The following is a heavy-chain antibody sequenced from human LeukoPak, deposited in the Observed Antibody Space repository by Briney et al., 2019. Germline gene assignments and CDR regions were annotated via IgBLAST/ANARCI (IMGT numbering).Heavy chain of an antibody. CDR1: GFTFSSYG. CDR2: ISYDGSNK. CDR3: AKAPWGLYDSSGYYYFH. Sequence: GSLRLSCAASGFTFSSYGMHWVRQAPGKGLEWVAVISYDGSNKYYADSVKGRFTISRDNSKNTLYLQTNSLRAEDTAVYYCAKAPWGLYDSSGYYYFHWGQGTLVTVSS. J-gene: IGHJ4*02. D-gene: IGHD3-22*01. V-gene: IGHV3-30*18.